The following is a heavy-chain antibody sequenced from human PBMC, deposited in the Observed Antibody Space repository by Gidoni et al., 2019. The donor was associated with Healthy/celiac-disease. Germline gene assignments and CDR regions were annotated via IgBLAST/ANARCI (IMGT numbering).Heavy chain of an antibody. CDR3: ARVDTAMVMGLDY. CDR1: GGSISSSSYY. D-gene: IGHD5-18*01. CDR2: IYYSGST. J-gene: IGHJ4*02. Sequence: QLQLQESGPGLVKPSETLSLTCTVSGGSISSSSYYWGWIRQPPGKGREWIGSIYYSGSTYYNPSLKSRVTISVDTSKNQFSLKLSSVTAADTAVYYCARVDTAMVMGLDYWGQGTLVTVSS. V-gene: IGHV4-39*01.